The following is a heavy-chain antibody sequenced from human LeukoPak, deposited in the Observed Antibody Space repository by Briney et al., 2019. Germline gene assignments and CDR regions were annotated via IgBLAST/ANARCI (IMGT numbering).Heavy chain of an antibody. V-gene: IGHV3-21*01. CDR2: ISSSSSYI. CDR3: ASHKRKYFDY. CDR1: GSTFIGFN. Sequence: KPGGSLRLSCAASGSTFIGFNMNWVRQAPGKGLEWVSSISSSSSYIYYADSVKGRFTISRDNAKNSLYLQMNSLRAEDTAVYYCASHKRKYFDYWGQGTVVTVSS. J-gene: IGHJ4*02. D-gene: IGHD2-21*01.